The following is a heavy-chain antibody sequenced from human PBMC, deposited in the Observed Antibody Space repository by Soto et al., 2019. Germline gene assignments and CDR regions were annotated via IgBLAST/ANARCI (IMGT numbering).Heavy chain of an antibody. Sequence: GGSLRLSCAASGFTFSSYSMNWVRQAPGKGLEWVSYISSSSSTIYYADSVKGRFTISRDNAKNSLYLQMNSLRDEDTAVYYCAREGNEWLLYPLLDYWGQGTLGTGSS. CDR3: AREGNEWLLYPLLDY. J-gene: IGHJ4*02. D-gene: IGHD3-3*01. CDR2: ISSSSSTI. CDR1: GFTFSSYS. V-gene: IGHV3-48*02.